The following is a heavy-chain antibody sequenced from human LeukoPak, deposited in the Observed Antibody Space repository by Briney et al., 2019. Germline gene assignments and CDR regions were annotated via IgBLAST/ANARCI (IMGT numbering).Heavy chain of an antibody. Sequence: GGSLRLSCAASGFSFNDYTINWVRQAPGKGLEWVSAISGSSSYKYYADSVKGRFTISRDNAKKSVYLQVNSLRAEDTALYYCAREVTAMGDAFDXXGQXTMVTV. D-gene: IGHD2-21*02. J-gene: IGHJ3*02. V-gene: IGHV3-21*01. CDR3: AREVTAMGDAFDX. CDR2: ISGSSSYK. CDR1: GFSFNDYT.